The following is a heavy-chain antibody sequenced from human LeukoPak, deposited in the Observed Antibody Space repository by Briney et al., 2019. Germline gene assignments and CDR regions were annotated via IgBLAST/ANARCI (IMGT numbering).Heavy chain of an antibody. V-gene: IGHV3-7*03. CDR2: IEKDGSEK. CDR1: GFAFSSHW. J-gene: IGHJ4*02. CDR3: AKDPGVVPAHYFDY. D-gene: IGHD2-2*01. Sequence: PGGSLRLSCAASGFAFSSHWMNWVRQAPGKGLEWVANIEKDGSEKNYVDSVKGRFTVSRDNSKNTLSLQMNSLRAEDTAVYYCAKDPGVVPAHYFDYWGQGTLVTVSS.